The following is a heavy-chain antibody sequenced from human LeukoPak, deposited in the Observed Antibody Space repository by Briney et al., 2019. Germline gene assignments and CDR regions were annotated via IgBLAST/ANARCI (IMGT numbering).Heavy chain of an antibody. D-gene: IGHD4-17*01. V-gene: IGHV1-46*01. CDR1: GYTFTSYY. CDR3: ARVDYGDKVDY. CDR2: INPSGGST. J-gene: IGHJ4*02. Sequence: ASVKVSCKASGYTFTSYYMHWVRQAPGQGLEWMGIINPSGGSTSYAQKFQGRVTMTRDTSTSTVYMELSSLRSEDTTVYYCARVDYGDKVDYWGQGTLVTVSS.